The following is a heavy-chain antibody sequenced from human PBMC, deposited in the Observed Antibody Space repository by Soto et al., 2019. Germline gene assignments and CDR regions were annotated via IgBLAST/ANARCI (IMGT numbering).Heavy chain of an antibody. CDR3: VKDSPTGPFDY. J-gene: IGHJ4*02. CDR1: GFAFSTFG. CDR2: ISHDGSSK. D-gene: IGHD1-1*01. Sequence: QVQLVESGGGVVQPGGSLRLSCAASGFAFSTFGMHWVRQAPGRGLTWVAFISHDGSSKKYADSVMGRFTISRDNSKNTLYLQMNSLRADDTAVYYCVKDSPTGPFDYWGQGTLVTVSS. V-gene: IGHV3-30*18.